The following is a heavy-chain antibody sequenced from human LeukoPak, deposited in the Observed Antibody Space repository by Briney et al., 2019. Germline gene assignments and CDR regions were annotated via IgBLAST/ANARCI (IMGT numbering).Heavy chain of an antibody. CDR2: IYYSGST. D-gene: IGHD3-22*01. J-gene: IGHJ6*03. CDR1: GASISSHY. Sequence: SETLSLTCTVSGASISSHYWSWIRQPPGKGLEWIGYIYYSGSTNYNPSLKSRVTISVDTSKNQFSLKLSSVTAADTAVYYCTRVWAPHASSGYYYRPMVYYMDVWGKGTTVTVSS. V-gene: IGHV4-59*11. CDR3: TRVWAPHASSGYYYRPMVYYMDV.